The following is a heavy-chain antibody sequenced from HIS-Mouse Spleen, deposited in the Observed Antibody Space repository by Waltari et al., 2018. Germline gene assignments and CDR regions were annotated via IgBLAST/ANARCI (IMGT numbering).Heavy chain of an antibody. D-gene: IGHD3-22*01. V-gene: IGHV1-2*02. CDR2: INPNSGGT. J-gene: IGHJ3*02. CDR3: ARVREVVVIHDAFDI. CDR1: GYTFTGDY. Sequence: QVQLVQSGAEVKKPGASVKVPCKASGYTFTGDYTHWGRHGPGQGLEWMGWINPNSGGTNYAQKFQGRVTMTRDTSISTAYMELSRLRSDDTAVYYCARVREVVVIHDAFDIWGQGTMVTVSS.